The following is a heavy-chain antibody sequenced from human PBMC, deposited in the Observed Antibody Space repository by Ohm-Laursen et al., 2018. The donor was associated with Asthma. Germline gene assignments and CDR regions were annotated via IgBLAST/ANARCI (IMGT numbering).Heavy chain of an antibody. Sequence: SLRLSCTASGYTFSRYSIHWVRQVPGKGLEWVASISTASTFIYYADSVRGRFTTSRDNAKNTLYLQMNSLRAEDTAVYYCARDYYGSGAYWGQGTLVTVSS. CDR2: ISTASTFI. J-gene: IGHJ4*02. CDR3: ARDYYGSGAY. CDR1: GYTFSRYS. V-gene: IGHV3-21*01. D-gene: IGHD3-10*01.